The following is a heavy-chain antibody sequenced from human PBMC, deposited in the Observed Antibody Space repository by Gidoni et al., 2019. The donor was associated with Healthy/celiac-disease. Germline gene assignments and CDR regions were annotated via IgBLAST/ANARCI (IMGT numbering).Heavy chain of an antibody. V-gene: IGHV4-34*01. J-gene: IGHJ4*02. CDR3: ARAVGVY. D-gene: IGHD3-10*01. CDR1: GGSFSGYC. CDR2: INHSGST. Sequence: QVQLQQWGAGLLQPSETLSLTCAVYGGSFSGYCWSWIRQPPGKGLECIGEINHSGSTNYHPSIKSRVTISVDTSKNQFSLKLSSVTAADTAVYYCARAVGVYWGQGTLVTVSS.